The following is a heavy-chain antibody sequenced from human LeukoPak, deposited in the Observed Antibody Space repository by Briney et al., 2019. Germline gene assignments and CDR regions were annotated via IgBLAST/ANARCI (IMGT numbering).Heavy chain of an antibody. CDR2: IYYSGST. D-gene: IGHD6-6*01. V-gene: IGHV4-61*05. Sequence: SETLSLTCTVSGGSISSSSYYWGWIRQPPGKGLEWIGYIYYSGSTNYNPSLKSRVTISVDTSKDQFSLKLSSVTAADTAVYYCARIDSSFAFDIWGQGTMVTVSS. CDR1: GGSISSSSYY. CDR3: ARIDSSFAFDI. J-gene: IGHJ3*02.